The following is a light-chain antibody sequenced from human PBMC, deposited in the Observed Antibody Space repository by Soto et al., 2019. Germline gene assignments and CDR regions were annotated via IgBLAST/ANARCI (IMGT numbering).Light chain of an antibody. CDR1: QSISSW. Sequence: DIPMTQSPSTLSASVGDRVTITCRASQSISSWLAWYQQKPGKAPKLLIYKASSLESGVPSRFSGSGSGTEFTLTINTLQPDDFATYYCQQYNSYSRTFGQGTKVEIK. V-gene: IGKV1-5*03. CDR3: QQYNSYSRT. CDR2: KAS. J-gene: IGKJ1*01.